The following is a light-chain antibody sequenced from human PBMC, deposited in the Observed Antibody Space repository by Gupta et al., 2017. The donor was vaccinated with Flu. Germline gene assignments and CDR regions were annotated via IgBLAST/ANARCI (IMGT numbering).Light chain of an antibody. CDR3: QSYDSSLSGRV. Sequence: VTISCTGGSSNIGADYYVHWYQFLPGTAPKLLIYGNSNRPSGVPDRFSGSKSGTSASLAITGLQAEDEADYYCQSYDSSLSGRVFGGGTKLTVL. CDR1: SSNIGADYY. J-gene: IGLJ3*02. CDR2: GNS. V-gene: IGLV1-40*01.